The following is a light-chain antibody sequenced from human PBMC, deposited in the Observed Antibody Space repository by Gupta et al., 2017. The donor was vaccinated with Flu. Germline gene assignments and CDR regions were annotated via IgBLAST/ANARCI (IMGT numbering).Light chain of an antibody. V-gene: IGKV1-5*03. CDR2: KAY. J-gene: IGKJ2*01. CDR3: QQYNTFSSYT. CDR1: QNIGDW. Sequence: DIQMTQSPPTLSASVGDRVTITCRASQNIGDWLAWYQQKPGKAPQVLIYKAYNLQSGVPSRFSGSRSGTEFTLTISSLQPDDFATYYCQQYNTFSSYTFGQGTSLEIK.